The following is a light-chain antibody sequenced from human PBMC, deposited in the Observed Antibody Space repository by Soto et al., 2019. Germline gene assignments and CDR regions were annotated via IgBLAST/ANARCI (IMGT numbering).Light chain of an antibody. CDR2: DAS. CDR1: QSVSGY. J-gene: IGKJ1*01. CDR3: QQRSNWPGT. V-gene: IGKV3-11*01. Sequence: EIVLTQSPATLSLSPGERATLSCRSSQSVSGYLAWYQQKPGQAPRLLIYDASNRATGIPARFSGSGSGTDFTLTISSLEPEDFAIYYCQQRSNWPGTFGQGTKVEIK.